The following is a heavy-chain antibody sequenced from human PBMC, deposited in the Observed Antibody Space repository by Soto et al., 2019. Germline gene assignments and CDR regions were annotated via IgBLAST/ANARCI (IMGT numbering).Heavy chain of an antibody. CDR1: GYIFINYY. D-gene: IGHD3-9*01. CDR2: IDPSRGMT. Sequence: VQLVQSGAEVKKPGAPVKVSCMTSGYIFINYYIHWFRQASGQVLELIGLIDPSRGMTAYAENFRGKVTMTRDISTTTAYMELNSLRYEDMAVYYCGRDVGSGDILAGFFTPFEQWGQGTLVTVSA. J-gene: IGHJ4*02. V-gene: IGHV1-46*01. CDR3: GRDVGSGDILAGFFTPFEQ.